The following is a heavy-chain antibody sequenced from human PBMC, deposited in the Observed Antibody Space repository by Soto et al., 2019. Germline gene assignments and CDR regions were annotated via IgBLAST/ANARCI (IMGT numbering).Heavy chain of an antibody. Sequence: ASVKVSCKASGYTFTGYYMHWVRQAPGQGLEWMGWINPNSGGTNYAQKFQGRVTMTRDTSISTAYMELSRLRSDDTAVYYCATSLGKTYYYDSSGYYHPHWGQGTLVTVS. J-gene: IGHJ4*02. CDR3: ATSLGKTYYYDSSGYYHPH. V-gene: IGHV1-2*02. D-gene: IGHD3-22*01. CDR1: GYTFTGYY. CDR2: INPNSGGT.